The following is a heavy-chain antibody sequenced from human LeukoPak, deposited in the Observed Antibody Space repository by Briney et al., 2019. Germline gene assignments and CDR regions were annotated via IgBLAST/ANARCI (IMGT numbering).Heavy chain of an antibody. CDR2: ISSSSSYI. CDR3: ARSWRNWFQDY. Sequence: GGSLRLSCAASGFTFSSYSMNWVRQAPGKGLEWVSSISSSSSYIYYADSVKGRFTISRDNAKNALYLQMYSLRAEDTAVYYCARSWRNWFQDYWGQGTLVTVSS. J-gene: IGHJ4*02. CDR1: GFTFSSYS. D-gene: IGHD3-10*01. V-gene: IGHV3-21*01.